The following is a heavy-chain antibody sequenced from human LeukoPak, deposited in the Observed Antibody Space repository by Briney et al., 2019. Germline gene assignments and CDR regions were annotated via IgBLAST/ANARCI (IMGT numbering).Heavy chain of an antibody. D-gene: IGHD3-10*01. CDR3: ARDQNMVRGVIITPDDAFDI. V-gene: IGHV3-30*04. Sequence: GGSLRLSCAASGFTFSSYAMHWVRQAPGKGLEWVAVISYDGSNKYYADSVKGRFTISRDNSKNTLYLQMNSLRAEDTAVYYCARDQNMVRGVIITPDDAFDIWGQGTMVTVSS. J-gene: IGHJ3*02. CDR1: GFTFSSYA. CDR2: ISYDGSNK.